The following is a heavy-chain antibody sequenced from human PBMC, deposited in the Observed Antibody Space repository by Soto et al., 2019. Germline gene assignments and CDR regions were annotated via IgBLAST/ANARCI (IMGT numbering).Heavy chain of an antibody. CDR2: ISGSGGST. J-gene: IGHJ4*02. CDR3: AKVPYSSGFGISNFDY. V-gene: IGHV3-23*01. D-gene: IGHD6-19*01. CDR1: GFTFSSYA. Sequence: GGSLRLSCAASGFTFSSYAMSWVRQAPGKGLEWVSAISGSGGSTYYADSVKGRFTISRDNSKNTLYLQMNSLRAEDTAVYYCAKVPYSSGFGISNFDYWGQGTLVTVSS.